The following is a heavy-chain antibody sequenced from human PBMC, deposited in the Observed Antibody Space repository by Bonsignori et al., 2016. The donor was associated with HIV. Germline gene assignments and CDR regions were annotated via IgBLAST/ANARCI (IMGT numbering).Heavy chain of an antibody. V-gene: IGHV3-30-3*01. CDR1: GFTFSSYA. J-gene: IGHJ4*02. CDR3: ARALSITVTYYLTF. Sequence: GGSLRLSCAASGFTFSSYAMHWVRQAPGKGLEWVALISYDGSNKYYADSVKGRFTISRDNSKNTLYLQMNSLRVEDTAVYYCARALSITVTYYLTFWGQGTLVTVSS. CDR2: ISYDGSNK. D-gene: IGHD4-17*01.